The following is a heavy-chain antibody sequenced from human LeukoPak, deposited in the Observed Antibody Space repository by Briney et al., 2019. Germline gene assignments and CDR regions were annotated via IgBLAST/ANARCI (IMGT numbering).Heavy chain of an antibody. D-gene: IGHD3-9*01. CDR2: ISWNSGSI. V-gene: IGHV3-9*01. CDR1: GFTFDDYA. CDR3: ARSSPYFDWLLYMAASDI. J-gene: IGHJ3*02. Sequence: GRSLRLSCAASGFTFDDYAMHWVRQAPGKGLEWVSGISWNSGSIGYADSVKGRFTISRDNAKNSLYLQMNSLRAEDTALYYCARSSPYFDWLLYMAASDIWGQGTMVTVSS.